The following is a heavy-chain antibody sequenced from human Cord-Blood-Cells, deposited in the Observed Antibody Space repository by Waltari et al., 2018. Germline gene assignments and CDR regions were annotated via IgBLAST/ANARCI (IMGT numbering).Heavy chain of an antibody. CDR2: IKSKTDGGTT. CDR3: TTDRIAAADAFDI. CDR1: GFSSSNAW. D-gene: IGHD6-13*01. V-gene: IGHV3-15*01. Sequence: EVQLVESGGGLVKPGGSLRLSCAASGFSSSNAWMRWVRQAPGKGLEWVGRIKSKTDGGTTDYAAPVKGRFTISRDDSKNTLYLQMNSLKTEDTAVYYCTTDRIAAADAFDIWGQGTMVTVSS. J-gene: IGHJ3*02.